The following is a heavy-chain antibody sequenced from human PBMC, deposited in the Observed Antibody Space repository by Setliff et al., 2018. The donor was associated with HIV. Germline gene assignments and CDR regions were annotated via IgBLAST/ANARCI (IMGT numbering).Heavy chain of an antibody. Sequence: PSETLSLTCAVYNVAISSNSYYWGWIRQPPGKGLEWIGSISQSGTTYYHPSLKNRVTISVDTSRNRFSLKLGPVSASDTANYYCARQPIYFGEPYYFDYWGLGTLVTVSS. CDR3: ARQPIYFGEPYYFDY. D-gene: IGHD3-10*01. CDR1: NVAISSNSYY. CDR2: ISQSGTT. V-gene: IGHV4-39*01. J-gene: IGHJ4*02.